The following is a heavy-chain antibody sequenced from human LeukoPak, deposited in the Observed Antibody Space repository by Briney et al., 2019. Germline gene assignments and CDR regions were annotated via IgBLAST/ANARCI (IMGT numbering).Heavy chain of an antibody. D-gene: IGHD6-19*01. V-gene: IGHV3-30*02. J-gene: IGHJ6*03. CDR2: IRYDGSNK. Sequence: PGGSLRLSCAASGFTFSSYGMHWVRQAPGKGLEWVAFIRYDGSNKYYADSVKGRFTISRDNSKNTLYLQMNSLRAEDTAVYYCARSAYSSGWYILKAYYYYMDVWGKGTTVTISS. CDR1: GFTFSSYG. CDR3: ARSAYSSGWYILKAYYYYMDV.